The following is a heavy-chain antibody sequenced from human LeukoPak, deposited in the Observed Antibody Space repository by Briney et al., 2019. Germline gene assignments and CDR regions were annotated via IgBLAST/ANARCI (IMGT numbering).Heavy chain of an antibody. CDR2: ISSSSTYI. V-gene: IGHV3-21*04. CDR1: GFSFSTYY. Sequence: PGGSLRLSCAASGFSFSTYYVNWVRQAPGKGLEWVSCISSSSTYIFYADSVRGRFAISGDNAKNSLYLEMNSLRAEDTAVYYCAKDDSLHYFDYWGQGTLVTVSS. D-gene: IGHD2-21*01. CDR3: AKDDSLHYFDY. J-gene: IGHJ4*02.